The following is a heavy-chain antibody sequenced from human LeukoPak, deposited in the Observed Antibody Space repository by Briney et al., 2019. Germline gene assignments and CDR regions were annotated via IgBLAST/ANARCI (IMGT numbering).Heavy chain of an antibody. D-gene: IGHD3-3*01. CDR1: GFTFSSYS. V-gene: IGHV3-48*01. CDR2: ISTSSSTI. CDR3: ARGVVINYFDY. Sequence: GGSLRLSCAASGFTFSSYSMNWVRQAPGKGLEWVSYISTSSSTIYYADSVKGRFTISRDNAKNSLYLQMNSLRGEDTAVYYCARGVVINYFDYWGQGTLVTVSS. J-gene: IGHJ4*02.